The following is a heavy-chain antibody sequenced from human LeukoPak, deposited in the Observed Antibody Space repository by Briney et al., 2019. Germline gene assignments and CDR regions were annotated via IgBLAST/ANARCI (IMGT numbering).Heavy chain of an antibody. D-gene: IGHD3-10*01. CDR1: GGSFSGYY. J-gene: IGHJ5*02. Sequence: SEALSLTCAVYGGSFSGYYWSWIRQPPGKGLEWIGEINHSGSTNYNPSLKSRVTISVDTSKNQFSLKLSSVTAADTAVYYCARVXXAVRGFWGAYNWFDPWGQGTLVTVSS. V-gene: IGHV4-34*01. CDR2: INHSGST. CDR3: ARVXXAVRGFWGAYNWFDP.